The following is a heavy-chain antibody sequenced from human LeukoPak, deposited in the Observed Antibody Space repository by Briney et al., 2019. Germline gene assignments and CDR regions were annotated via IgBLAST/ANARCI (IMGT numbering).Heavy chain of an antibody. CDR1: GFTFSSYS. J-gene: IGHJ4*02. D-gene: IGHD2-15*01. V-gene: IGHV3-48*01. CDR2: ISSSSNTI. Sequence: GGSLRLSCAASGFTFSSYSMNWVRQAPGKGLEWVSYISSSSNTIYYADSVKGRFTISRDSSKNTLYLQMNNLRTEDAAIYYCAKAPVTSCRGAFCYPLDSWGQGTLVTVSS. CDR3: AKAPVTSCRGAFCYPLDS.